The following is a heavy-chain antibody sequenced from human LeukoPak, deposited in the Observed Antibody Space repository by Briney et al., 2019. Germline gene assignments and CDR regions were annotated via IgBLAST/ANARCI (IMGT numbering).Heavy chain of an antibody. V-gene: IGHV3-15*01. D-gene: IGHD3-3*01. Sequence: GGSLRLSCAASGFTFSNAWMSWVRQAPGKGLEWVGRIKSKTDGGTTDYAAPVKGRFTISRDDSKNTLYLQVNSLKTEDTAVYYCTTDRFLEWSTSLYYFDYWGQGTLVTVSS. CDR2: IKSKTDGGTT. CDR3: TTDRFLEWSTSLYYFDY. CDR1: GFTFSNAW. J-gene: IGHJ4*02.